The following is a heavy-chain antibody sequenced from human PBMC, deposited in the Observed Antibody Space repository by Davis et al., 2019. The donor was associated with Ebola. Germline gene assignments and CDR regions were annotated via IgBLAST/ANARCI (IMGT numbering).Heavy chain of an antibody. Sequence: GESLKISCKGSGYSFTSYWISWVRQMPGKGLEWMGRIDPSDSYTNYSPSFQGHATISADKSISTAYLQWSSLKASDTAMYYCARPEETYYYDSSGYSYWGQGTLVTVSS. CDR2: IDPSDSYT. J-gene: IGHJ4*02. CDR1: GYSFTSYW. CDR3: ARPEETYYYDSSGYSY. D-gene: IGHD3-22*01. V-gene: IGHV5-10-1*01.